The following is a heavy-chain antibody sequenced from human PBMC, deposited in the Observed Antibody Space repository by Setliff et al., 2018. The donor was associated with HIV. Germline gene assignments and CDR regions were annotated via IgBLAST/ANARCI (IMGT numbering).Heavy chain of an antibody. CDR3: ARDGPSYHYYMDV. CDR2: INPSGGST. J-gene: IGHJ6*03. Sequence: ASVKVSCKTSGYTFTDYYIHWVRQAPGQGLEWMGIINPSGGSTSYAQKFQGRVTMTRDTSTSTAYMELSSLRSEDMAVYYCARDGPSYHYYMDVWGKGTTVTVSS. V-gene: IGHV1-46*01. CDR1: GYTFTDYY.